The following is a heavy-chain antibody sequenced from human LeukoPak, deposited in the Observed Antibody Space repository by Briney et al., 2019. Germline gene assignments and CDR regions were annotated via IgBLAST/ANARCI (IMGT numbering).Heavy chain of an antibody. Sequence: GGSLRLSCAASGFSFSSYWMQWVRQAPGKGLVWVSRINRDGSSTSYADSVKGRFSISRDNAKNSLHLQMNSLRAEDTAVYYCARGTVAGKAPYWGQGTLVTVSS. CDR2: INRDGSST. V-gene: IGHV3-74*01. CDR1: GFSFSSYW. CDR3: ARGTVAGKAPY. J-gene: IGHJ4*02. D-gene: IGHD6-19*01.